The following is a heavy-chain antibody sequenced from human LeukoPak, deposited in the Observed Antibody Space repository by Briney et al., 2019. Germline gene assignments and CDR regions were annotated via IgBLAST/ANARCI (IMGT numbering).Heavy chain of an antibody. J-gene: IGHJ3*02. Sequence: SVKVSCKASGDTFSSYTISWVRQAPGQGPEWMGRIIPILGIANYAQKFQGRVTITADKSTSTAYMELSSLRSEDTAVYYCARERWLQFRCAFDIWGQGTMVTVSS. V-gene: IGHV1-69*04. CDR3: ARERWLQFRCAFDI. CDR2: IIPILGIA. CDR1: GDTFSSYT. D-gene: IGHD5-24*01.